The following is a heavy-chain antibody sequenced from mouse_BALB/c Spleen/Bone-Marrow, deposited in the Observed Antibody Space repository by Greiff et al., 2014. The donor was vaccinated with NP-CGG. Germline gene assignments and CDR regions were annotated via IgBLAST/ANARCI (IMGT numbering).Heavy chain of an antibody. J-gene: IGHJ2*01. CDR1: GYTFTSYT. CDR3: ARRDYFDY. Sequence: VLLVESGAELARPGASVKMSCKASGYTFTSYTMHWVKQRPGQGLEWIGYINPSSGYTNYNQKFKDKATLTADKSSSTAYMQLSSLTSEDSAVFYFARRDYFDYWGQGSTPTVSS. CDR2: INPSSGYT. V-gene: IGHV1-4*01.